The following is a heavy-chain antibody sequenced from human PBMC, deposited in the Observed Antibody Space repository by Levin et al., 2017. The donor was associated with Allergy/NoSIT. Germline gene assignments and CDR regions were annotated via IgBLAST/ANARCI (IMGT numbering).Heavy chain of an antibody. V-gene: IGHV4-31*03. D-gene: IGHD2-21*01. J-gene: IGHJ6*02. Sequence: SETLSLTCTVSGGSISSGGYYWSWIRQHPGKGLEWIGYIYYSGSTYYNPSLKSRVTISVDTSKNQFSLKLSSVTAADTAVYYCARVKPLAYYYYGMDVWGQGTTVTVSS. CDR3: ARVKPLAYYYYGMDV. CDR1: GGSISSGGYY. CDR2: IYYSGST.